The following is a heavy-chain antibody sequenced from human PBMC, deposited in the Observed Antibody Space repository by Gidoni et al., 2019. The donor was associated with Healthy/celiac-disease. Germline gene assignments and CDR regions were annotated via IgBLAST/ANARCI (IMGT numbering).Heavy chain of an antibody. Sequence: EVQLVESGGGLVQPGGSMRLSCAAPGLTFSNYWLHWFRQAQGKGLVWVSRISGDGTTTNYADYGQGRFTSSRDNAKNTLLLQMNSRRAEDSAMYYCAKMGYRSGHYYFDYGGQGTLVTVSS. CDR2: ISGDGTTT. J-gene: IGHJ4*02. CDR1: GLTFSNYW. V-gene: IGHV3-74*01. CDR3: AKMGYRSGHYYFDY. D-gene: IGHD6-19*01.